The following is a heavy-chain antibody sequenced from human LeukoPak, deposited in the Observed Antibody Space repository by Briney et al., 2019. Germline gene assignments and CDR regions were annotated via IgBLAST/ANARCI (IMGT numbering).Heavy chain of an antibody. CDR1: GGSFSGYY. CDR2: INHSGST. Sequence: PSETLSLTCAVYGGSFSGYYWSWIRQPPGKGLEWIGEINHSGSTNYNPSLKSRVTISVDTSKNQFSLKLSSVTAADTAVYYCAGEPYRWSYFDYGGKGALVTVPS. J-gene: IGHJ4*02. CDR3: AGEPYRWSYFDY. D-gene: IGHD2-8*02. V-gene: IGHV4-34*01.